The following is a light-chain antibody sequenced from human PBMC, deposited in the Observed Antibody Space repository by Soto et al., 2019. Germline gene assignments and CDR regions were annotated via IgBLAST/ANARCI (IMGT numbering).Light chain of an antibody. CDR3: QSYDSSLSGYV. Sequence: QSVLTQPPSVSGAPGQRVTISCTGSSSNIGAGYDVHWYQQRPGTAPKLLIYGNSNRPSGVPDLFSGSKSGTSASLAITGLQAEDEAYYYCQSYDSSLSGYVFGTGTKLTVL. J-gene: IGLJ1*01. V-gene: IGLV1-40*01. CDR2: GNS. CDR1: SSNIGAGYD.